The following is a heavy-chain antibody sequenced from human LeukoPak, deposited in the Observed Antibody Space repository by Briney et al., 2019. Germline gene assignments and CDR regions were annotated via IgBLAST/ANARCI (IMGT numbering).Heavy chain of an antibody. V-gene: IGHV5-51*01. J-gene: IGHJ4*02. Sequence: GESLKISCKGSGYSFTSHWIGWVRQMPGKGLEWMGIVNPDDSDTIYSPSFQGQVTISADESITTAYLQWSSLKASDTAMYYCARRFEYYYDSSGPGPLDYWGQGTLVTVSS. D-gene: IGHD3-22*01. CDR3: ARRFEYYYDSSGPGPLDY. CDR1: GYSFTSHW. CDR2: VNPDDSDT.